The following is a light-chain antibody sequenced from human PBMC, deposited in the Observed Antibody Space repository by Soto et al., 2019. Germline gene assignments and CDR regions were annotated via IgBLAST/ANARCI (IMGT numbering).Light chain of an antibody. J-gene: IGKJ4*01. Sequence: EIVLTQSPATLSLSPGEGATLSCRASQSVSSYLAWYQQKPGQAPRLLIYDASNRATGIPARFSGSGSGTDFTLTISSLEPEDFAVYYCQQRSNRVSFGGGTKV. V-gene: IGKV3-11*01. CDR2: DAS. CDR3: QQRSNRVS. CDR1: QSVSSY.